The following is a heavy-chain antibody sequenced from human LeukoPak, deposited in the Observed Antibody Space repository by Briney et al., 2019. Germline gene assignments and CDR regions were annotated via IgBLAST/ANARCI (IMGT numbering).Heavy chain of an antibody. V-gene: IGHV1-2*02. J-gene: IGHJ3*02. CDR3: AREVNGIVVVVAAASAFDI. CDR2: INPNSGGT. Sequence: ASVKVSCKASGYTFTGYYMHWVRQAPGQGLEWMGWINPNSGGTNYAQKFQGRVTMTRDTSISTAYMELSRLRSDDTAVYYCAREVNGIVVVVAAASAFDIWGQGTMVTVSS. D-gene: IGHD2-15*01. CDR1: GYTFTGYY.